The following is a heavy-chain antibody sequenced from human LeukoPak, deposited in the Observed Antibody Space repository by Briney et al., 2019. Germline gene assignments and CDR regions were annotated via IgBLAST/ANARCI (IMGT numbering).Heavy chain of an antibody. J-gene: IGHJ4*02. Sequence: ASVKVSCKASGFTFTTYSMHWVRQAPGQGLEWMGLINPSGGNTEYAQKFHGRVTMTRDTSISTAYMELRSLRSDDTAVYYCAREVIAVAGAFDYWGQGTLVTVSS. CDR2: INPSGGNT. CDR1: GFTFTTYS. CDR3: AREVIAVAGAFDY. D-gene: IGHD6-19*01. V-gene: IGHV1-46*01.